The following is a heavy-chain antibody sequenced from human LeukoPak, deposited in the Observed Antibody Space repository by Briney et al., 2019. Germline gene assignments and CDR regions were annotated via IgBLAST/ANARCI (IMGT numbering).Heavy chain of an antibody. D-gene: IGHD3-3*01. CDR2: INHSGST. V-gene: IGHV4-34*01. CDR3: ARDGADFWSGYYTPWYFDY. J-gene: IGHJ4*02. Sequence: SETLSPTCAVYGGSFSGYYWSWIRQPPGKGLEWIGEINHSGSTNYNPSSKSRVTISVDTSKNQFSLKLSSVTAADTAVYYCARDGADFWSGYYTPWYFDYWGQGTLVTVSS. CDR1: GGSFSGYY.